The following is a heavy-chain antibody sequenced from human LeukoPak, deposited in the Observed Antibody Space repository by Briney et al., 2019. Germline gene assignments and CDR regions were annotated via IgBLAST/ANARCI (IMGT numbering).Heavy chain of an antibody. CDR1: GFTFSNYG. Sequence: GGTLRLSCAASGFTFSNYGLSWVRQAPGKGLEWVSGITGSGGSTYCADSVKGRFTISRDNSKNTLYLQMNSLRAEDTAIYYCARDERLLSFLKWGQGTLVTVSS. CDR3: ARDERLLSFLK. J-gene: IGHJ4*02. V-gene: IGHV3-23*01. D-gene: IGHD3-3*01. CDR2: ITGSGGST.